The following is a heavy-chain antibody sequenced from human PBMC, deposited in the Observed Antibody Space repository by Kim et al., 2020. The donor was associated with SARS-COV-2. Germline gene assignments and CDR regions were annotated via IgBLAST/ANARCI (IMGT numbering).Heavy chain of an antibody. CDR3: ATGPTMVRGNWFDP. Sequence: APKFQGRVTMTEDTSKDTAYMELSSLRSEDTAVYYCATGPTMVRGNWFDPWGQGTLVTVSS. J-gene: IGHJ5*02. V-gene: IGHV1-24*01. D-gene: IGHD3-10*01.